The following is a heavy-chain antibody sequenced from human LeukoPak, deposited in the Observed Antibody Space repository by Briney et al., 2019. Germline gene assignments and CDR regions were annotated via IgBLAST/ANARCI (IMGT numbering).Heavy chain of an antibody. CDR3: ARAYCSGGSCYSGFDY. CDR2: IYTSGST. V-gene: IGHV4-4*07. D-gene: IGHD2-15*01. J-gene: IGHJ4*02. CDR1: GGSISSYY. Sequence: SETLSLTCTVSGGSISSYYWSWIRQPAGKGLEWIGRIYTSGSTNYDPSLKSRVTMSVDTSKNQFSLKLSSVTAADTAVYYCARAYCSGGSCYSGFDYWGQGTLVTVS.